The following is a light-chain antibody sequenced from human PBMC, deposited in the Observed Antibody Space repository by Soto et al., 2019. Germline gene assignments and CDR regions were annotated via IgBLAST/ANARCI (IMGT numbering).Light chain of an antibody. CDR3: QSYGGSLSAYV. J-gene: IGLJ1*01. CDR1: SSNIGAGYE. Sequence: QSVLTQPPSVSEAPGQRVTISCTGSSSNIGAGYEAHWYQQVPGTAPKLLIYENNNRPPGVPDRFSGPKSGTSASLAITGLRAEDEAEYYCQSYGGSLSAYVFGTGTPLTVL. CDR2: ENN. V-gene: IGLV1-40*01.